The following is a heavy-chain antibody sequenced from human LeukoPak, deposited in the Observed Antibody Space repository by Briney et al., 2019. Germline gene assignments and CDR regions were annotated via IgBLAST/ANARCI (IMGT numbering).Heavy chain of an antibody. D-gene: IGHD6-13*01. CDR2: ISWNGVTT. J-gene: IGHJ4*02. CDR1: GFSFRGYT. Sequence: GGSLRLSCAASGFSFRGYTMHWVRQPPGKGLEWVSLISWNGVTTYYGDSVKGRFTISRDDSKNSLYLQMNSLRSEDSAFYYCAASDGEQQLALWGQGTLVTVSS. CDR3: AASDGEQQLAL. V-gene: IGHV3-43*01.